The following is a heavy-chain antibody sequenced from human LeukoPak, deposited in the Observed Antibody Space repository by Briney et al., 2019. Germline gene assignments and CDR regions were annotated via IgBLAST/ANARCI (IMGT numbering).Heavy chain of an antibody. CDR1: GYTFTSYY. CDR2: INPSGGST. J-gene: IGHJ4*02. Sequence: GPSVKLSCKASGYTFTSYYMHWVRRAPAQWLEWMEIINPSGGSTSYAQKFQGRVTMTRDMSTSTVYMELSSLRSEDTAVYYCAREKQQLVRSMDYWGQGTLVTVPS. CDR3: AREKQQLVRSMDY. D-gene: IGHD6-13*01. V-gene: IGHV1-46*01.